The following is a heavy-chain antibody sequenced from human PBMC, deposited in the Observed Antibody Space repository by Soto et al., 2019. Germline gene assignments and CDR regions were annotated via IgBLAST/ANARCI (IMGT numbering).Heavy chain of an antibody. CDR3: AKDLRIKIFGVVNPYYYRGMDV. J-gene: IGHJ6*02. CDR2: ISYDGSNK. Sequence: GGFLRLSCAASGFTFSNHGMHWVRQAPGKGLEWVAVISYDGSNKKYVDSVKGRFTISRDNSKNTLYLQINSLRAEDTAVYYCAKDLRIKIFGVVNPYYYRGMDVWGQGTTAT. D-gene: IGHD3-3*01. CDR1: GFTFSNHG. V-gene: IGHV3-30*18.